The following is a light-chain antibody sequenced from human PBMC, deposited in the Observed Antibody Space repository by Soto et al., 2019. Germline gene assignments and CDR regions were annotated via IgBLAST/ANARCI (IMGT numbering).Light chain of an antibody. CDR1: QNIRTY. CDR3: QQYNTYPLT. CDR2: GTS. V-gene: IGKV1-39*01. Sequence: DIQLTQSPSSLSASLRDRVTITCRASQNIRTYLNWYQQRPGKAPNLLIHGTSNLQAGVPSRFRGSGSGTEFTLAISSLQPDDFATYYCQQYNTYPLTFGGGKKVDIE. J-gene: IGKJ4*01.